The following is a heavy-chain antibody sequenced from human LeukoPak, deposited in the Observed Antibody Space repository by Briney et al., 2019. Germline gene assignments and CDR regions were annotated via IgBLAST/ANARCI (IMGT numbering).Heavy chain of an antibody. CDR3: AELGITMIGGV. D-gene: IGHD3-10*02. J-gene: IGHJ6*04. CDR1: GFTVSSNY. V-gene: IGHV3-11*04. CDR2: ISSSGSTI. Sequence: GGSLRLSCAASGFTVSSNYMSWVRQAPGKGLEWVSYISSSGSTIYYADSVKGRFTISRDNAKNSLYLQMNSLRAEDTAVYYCAELGITMIGGVWGKGTTVTISS.